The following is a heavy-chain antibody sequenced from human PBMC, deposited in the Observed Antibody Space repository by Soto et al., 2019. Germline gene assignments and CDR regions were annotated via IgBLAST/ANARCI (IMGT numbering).Heavy chain of an antibody. D-gene: IGHD7-27*01. V-gene: IGHV4-31*03. CDR2: IYYSGST. CDR3: ASDQALAQTVWGY. Sequence: SETLSLTCSVSGESIGGGGHYWNWIRQRPEKGLEWIGYIYYSGSTHYNPSLRSRLTISLDTSKNQFFLRLVSVTAADTALYYCASDQALAQTVWGYWGQGIQVTVSS. CDR1: GESIGGGGHY. J-gene: IGHJ4*02.